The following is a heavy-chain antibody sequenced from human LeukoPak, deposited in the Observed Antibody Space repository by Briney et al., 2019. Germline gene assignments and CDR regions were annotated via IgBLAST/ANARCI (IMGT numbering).Heavy chain of an antibody. CDR2: IYYSGST. CDR3: ARDGGSYYLAYYFDY. D-gene: IGHD1-26*01. Sequence: SETLSLTCTVSGGSISSHYWSWIRQPPGKGLEWIGYIYYSGSTNYNPSLKSRVTTSVDTSKNQFSLKLSSVTAADTAVYYCARDGGSYYLAYYFDYWGQGTLVTVSS. V-gene: IGHV4-59*11. J-gene: IGHJ4*02. CDR1: GGSISSHY.